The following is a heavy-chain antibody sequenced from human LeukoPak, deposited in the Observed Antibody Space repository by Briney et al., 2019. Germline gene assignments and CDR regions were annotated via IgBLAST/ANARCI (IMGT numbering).Heavy chain of an antibody. Sequence: SQTLSLTCTVSGGSISSGGYYWNWIRQPPGKGLEWIGYIYYSGSTNYNPSLKSRVTISVDTSKNQFSLRLSSVTAADTAVYYCVRRVAAAGHFDYWGQGTLVTVSS. V-gene: IGHV4-30-4*01. J-gene: IGHJ4*02. CDR3: VRRVAAAGHFDY. CDR2: IYYSGST. D-gene: IGHD6-13*01. CDR1: GGSISSGGYY.